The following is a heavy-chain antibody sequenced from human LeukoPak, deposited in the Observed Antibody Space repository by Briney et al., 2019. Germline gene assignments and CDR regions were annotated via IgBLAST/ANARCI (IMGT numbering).Heavy chain of an antibody. CDR3: ARQSDSSGYFFDY. V-gene: IGHV5-51*01. J-gene: IGHJ4*02. D-gene: IGHD3-22*01. CDR1: GYSFTSYW. CDR2: IYPGDSDT. Sequence: GESLKISCKGSGYSFTSYWIGWVRQMPGKGPEWMGIIYPGDSDTRYSPSFQGQVTISADKSISTAYLQWSSLKASDTAMYYCARQSDSSGYFFDYWGQGTLVTVSS.